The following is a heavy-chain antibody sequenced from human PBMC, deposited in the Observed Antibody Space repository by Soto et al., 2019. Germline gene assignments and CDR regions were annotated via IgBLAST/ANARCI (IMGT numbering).Heavy chain of an antibody. D-gene: IGHD2-15*01. CDR1: GGSISSYY. CDR2: IYYSGST. V-gene: IGHV4-59*01. J-gene: IGHJ3*02. CDR3: ARDQDISRAFDI. Sequence: PSETLSLTCTVSGGSISSYYWSWIRQPPGKGLEWIGYIYYSGSTNYNPSLKSRVTISVDTSKNQFSLKLSSVTAADTAVYYCARDQDISRAFDICGQGTMVTVS.